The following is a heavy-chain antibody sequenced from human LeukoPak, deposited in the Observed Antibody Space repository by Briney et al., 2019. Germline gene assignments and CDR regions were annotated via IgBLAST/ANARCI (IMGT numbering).Heavy chain of an antibody. D-gene: IGHD6-13*01. CDR1: GGSISSSSYY. Sequence: SETLSLTCTVSGGSISSSSYYWGWIRQPPGKGLEWIGSMYYSGSTFYNPSLRSRVTISVDTSKNQFSLRLSSMTAADTAVYYCATFYGYSNTWYYPYFDYRGQRTLVTVSS. CDR2: MYYSGST. V-gene: IGHV4-39*01. J-gene: IGHJ4*02. CDR3: ATFYGYSNTWYYPYFDY.